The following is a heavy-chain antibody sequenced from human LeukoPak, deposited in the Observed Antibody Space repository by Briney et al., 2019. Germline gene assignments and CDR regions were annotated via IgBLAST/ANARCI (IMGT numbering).Heavy chain of an antibody. CDR1: GVSTGTGDYY. Sequence: SETLSLTCIVSGVSTGTGDYYFSWIRQPAGKGLEWIGRIYTSGSTNYNPSLKSRVTMSVDTSQNQVSLKLSSVTAADTAVYFCARGFRGDNFDYWGQGTLVTVSS. J-gene: IGHJ4*02. V-gene: IGHV4-61*02. CDR3: ARGFRGDNFDY. CDR2: IYTSGST. D-gene: IGHD7-27*01.